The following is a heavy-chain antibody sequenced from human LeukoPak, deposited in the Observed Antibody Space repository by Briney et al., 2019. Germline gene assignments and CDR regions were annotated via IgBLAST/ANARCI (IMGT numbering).Heavy chain of an antibody. D-gene: IGHD4-23*01. V-gene: IGHV1-2*02. CDR2: INPNSGGT. CDR3: ARGMTTVAADY. CDR1: GYTFTDYY. J-gene: IGHJ4*02. Sequence: ASVKVSCKASGYTFTDYYMHWVRQAPGQGLEWMGWINPNSGGTNYAQKFQGRVTTTRDPSISTAYMELSRLRSDDTAVFYCARGMTTVAADYWGQGTLVTFSS.